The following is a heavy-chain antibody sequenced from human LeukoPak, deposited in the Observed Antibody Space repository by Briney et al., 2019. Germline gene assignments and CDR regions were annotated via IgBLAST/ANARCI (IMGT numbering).Heavy chain of an antibody. CDR2: ISYDGSNK. J-gene: IGHJ4*02. Sequence: GGSLRLSCAASGFTLSSYAMHWVRQAPGKGLEWVAVISYDGSNKYYADSVKGRFTISRDNSKNTLYLQMNSLRAEDTAVYYCARSRIQLHGAVDYWGQGTLVTVSS. CDR1: GFTLSSYA. D-gene: IGHD5-18*01. V-gene: IGHV3-30-3*01. CDR3: ARSRIQLHGAVDY.